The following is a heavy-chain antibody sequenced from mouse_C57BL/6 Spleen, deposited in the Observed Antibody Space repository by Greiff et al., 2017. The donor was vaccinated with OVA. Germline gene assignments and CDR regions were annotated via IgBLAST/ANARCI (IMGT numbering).Heavy chain of an antibody. J-gene: IGHJ2*01. V-gene: IGHV1-5*01. CDR3: TRRDHGGLFDY. CDR2: IYPGNSET. CDR1: GYTFTSYW. D-gene: IGHD3-1*01. Sequence: VQLQQSGTVLARPGASVKMSCKTSGYTFTSYWMHWVKQRPGQGLEWIGAIYPGNSETSYNQKFKGKAKLTAITSASTAYMELSSLTNEDSAVYYCTRRDHGGLFDYWGQGTTLTVSS.